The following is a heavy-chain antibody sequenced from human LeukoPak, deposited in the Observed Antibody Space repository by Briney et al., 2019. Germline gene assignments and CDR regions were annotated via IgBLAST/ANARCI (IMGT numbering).Heavy chain of an antibody. CDR1: GFMFSDYW. D-gene: IGHD2-2*01. J-gene: IGHJ5*02. Sequence: PGGSLRLSCAASGFMFSDYWMSWVRQAPGKGLEWVANIRPDGSDKYYVESVRGRFTISRDNAQNSLYLQMNSLRGDDSGVYYCGRWGVPAAFDRWGQGTLVTVSS. CDR3: GRWGVPAAFDR. CDR2: IRPDGSDK. V-gene: IGHV3-7*01.